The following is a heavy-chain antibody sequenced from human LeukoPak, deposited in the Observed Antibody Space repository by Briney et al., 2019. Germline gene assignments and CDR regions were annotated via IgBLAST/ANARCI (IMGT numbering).Heavy chain of an antibody. CDR3: ASGRVGDY. CDR2: ISYDGSNK. J-gene: IGHJ4*02. Sequence: GGSLRLSCAASGFTFSSYGMHWVRQASGKGLEWVAVISYDGSNKYYADSVKGRFTISRDNSKNTLYLQMNSLRAEDTAVYYCASGRVGDYWGQGTLVTVSS. D-gene: IGHD3-10*01. V-gene: IGHV3-30*03. CDR1: GFTFSSYG.